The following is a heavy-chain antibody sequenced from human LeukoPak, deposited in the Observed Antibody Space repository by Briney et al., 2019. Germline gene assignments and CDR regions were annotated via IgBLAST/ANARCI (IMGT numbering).Heavy chain of an antibody. Sequence: SVKVSCKASGGTFSSYAISWVRQAPGQGLEWMGGIIPIFGTANYAQKFQGRVTITADKSTSTAYMELSSLRSEDTAVYYCARGTAATLSSWYRYYYYYMDVWGKGTTVTVSS. CDR2: IIPIFGTA. CDR3: ARGTAATLSSWYRYYYYYMDV. V-gene: IGHV1-69*06. CDR1: GGTFSSYA. D-gene: IGHD6-13*01. J-gene: IGHJ6*03.